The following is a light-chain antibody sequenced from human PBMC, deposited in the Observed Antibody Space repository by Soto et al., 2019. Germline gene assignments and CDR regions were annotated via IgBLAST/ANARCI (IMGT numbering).Light chain of an antibody. CDR2: DAS. Sequence: EIVLTQSPGTLSLSPGERATLSCRASQSVSSYLAWYQQKPGQAPRLLIYDASNRATGIPARFSGSGSGTDFTLTISSLEPEFFAVYYRQQRSNLPPITFGHVTPVGI. CDR3: QQRSNLPPIT. V-gene: IGKV3-11*01. CDR1: QSVSSY. J-gene: IGKJ5*01.